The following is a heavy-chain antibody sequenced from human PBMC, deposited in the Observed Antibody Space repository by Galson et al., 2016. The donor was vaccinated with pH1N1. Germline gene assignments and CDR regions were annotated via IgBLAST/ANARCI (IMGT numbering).Heavy chain of an antibody. CDR3: VRDVTGPSYDY. Sequence: SLRLSCATSGFPFYIYWMSWIRQAPGKGLEWVATISRDGLQTYYVDSVRGRFTISRDNARNTIYLQMESLRVDDTALFYCVRDVTGPSYDYWGQGALVTVSS. CDR1: GFPFYIYW. CDR2: ISRDGLQT. J-gene: IGHJ4*02. V-gene: IGHV3-7*01.